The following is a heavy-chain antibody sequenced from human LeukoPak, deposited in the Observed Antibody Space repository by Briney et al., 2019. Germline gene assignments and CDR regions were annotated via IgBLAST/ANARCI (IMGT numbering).Heavy chain of an antibody. CDR3: AREHISSPRRGYDAFDI. V-gene: IGHV1-69*05. J-gene: IGHJ3*02. CDR1: GGTFSSYA. Sequence: SVKVSCKASGGTFSSYAISWVRQAPGQGLEWMGGIIPIFGTANYAQKFQGRVTITTDESTSTAYMELSSLRSEDTAVYYCAREHISSPRRGYDAFDIWGQGTMVTVSS. D-gene: IGHD6-6*01. CDR2: IIPIFGTA.